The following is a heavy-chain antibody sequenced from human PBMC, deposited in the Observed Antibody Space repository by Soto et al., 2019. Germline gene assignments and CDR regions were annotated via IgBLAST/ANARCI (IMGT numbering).Heavy chain of an antibody. CDR3: ARMVRGSNIDNYHYMDG. CDR1: GYTFTSHG. V-gene: IGHV1-18*01. CDR2: ISASNGDT. D-gene: IGHD3-10*01. J-gene: IGHJ6*03. Sequence: QVQLVQSGAEVKKPGASVKVSCKASGYTFTSHGISWVRQAPGQGPEWMGWISASNGDTNYAQKFQGRLTVTTDTSTSTGYMELRSVRSEDTAVYYCARMVRGSNIDNYHYMDGWGTGTTVTVSS.